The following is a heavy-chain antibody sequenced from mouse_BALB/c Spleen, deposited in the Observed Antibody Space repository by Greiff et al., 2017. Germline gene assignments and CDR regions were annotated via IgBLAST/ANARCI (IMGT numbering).Heavy chain of an antibody. CDR3: ARGEIYYGYAMDY. Sequence: EVQLQQSGPGLVKPSQSLSLTCSVTGYSITSGYYWNWIRQFPGNKLEWMGYISYDGSNNYNPSLKNRISITRDTSKNQFFLKLNSVTTEDTATYYCARGEIYYGYAMDYWGQGTSVTVSS. CDR1: GYSITSGYY. CDR2: ISYDGSN. D-gene: IGHD2-1*01. V-gene: IGHV3-6*02. J-gene: IGHJ4*01.